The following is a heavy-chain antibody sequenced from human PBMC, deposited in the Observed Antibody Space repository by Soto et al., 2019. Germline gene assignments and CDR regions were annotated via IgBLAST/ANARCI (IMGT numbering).Heavy chain of an antibody. CDR3: ARDATTRAFDI. Sequence: GASVKVSCKASGGTFSSYTIIWVRQAPGQGLEWMGRIIPILGIANYAQKFQGRVTITADKSTSTAYMELSSLRSEDTAVYYCARDATTRAFDIWGQGTMVTVSS. CDR1: GGTFSSYT. V-gene: IGHV1-69*04. J-gene: IGHJ3*02. D-gene: IGHD1-26*01. CDR2: IIPILGIA.